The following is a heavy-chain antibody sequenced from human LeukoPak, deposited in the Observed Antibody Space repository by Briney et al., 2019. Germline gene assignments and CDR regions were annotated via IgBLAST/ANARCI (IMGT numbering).Heavy chain of an antibody. Sequence: PGGSLRLSCAASGIIITSYWMSWVRQTPGKGLEWVANIKQDGSEKNYVDSVKGRSTIFRDNARNSLYLQMNSLRAEDTAVYYCASHSYGYNHWGQGTLVIVSS. D-gene: IGHD3-16*01. CDR2: IKQDGSEK. CDR1: GIIITSYW. V-gene: IGHV3-7*01. J-gene: IGHJ5*02. CDR3: ASHSYGYNH.